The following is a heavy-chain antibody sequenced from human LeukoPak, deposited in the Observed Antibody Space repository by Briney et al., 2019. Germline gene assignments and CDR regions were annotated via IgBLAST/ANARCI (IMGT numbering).Heavy chain of an antibody. V-gene: IGHV4-39*07. CDR1: GGSISSSSYY. CDR3: ARRIAAAGGWDWFDP. CDR2: IYYSGST. Sequence: PSETLSLTCTVSGGSISSSSYYWGWVRQPPGKGLEWIGSIYYSGSTYYNPSLKSRVTISVDTSKNQFSLKLSSVTAADTAVYYCARRIAAAGGWDWFDPWGQGTLVTVSS. J-gene: IGHJ5*02. D-gene: IGHD6-13*01.